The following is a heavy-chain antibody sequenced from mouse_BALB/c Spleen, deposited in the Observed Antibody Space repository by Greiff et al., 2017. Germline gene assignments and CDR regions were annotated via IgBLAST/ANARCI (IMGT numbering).Heavy chain of an antibody. CDR3: ARPTVKGAWFAY. CDR1: GFTFSSFG. J-gene: IGHJ3*01. CDR2: ISSGSSTI. Sequence: EVKLVESGGGLVQPGGSRKLSCAASGFTFSSFGMHWVRQAPEKGLEWVAYISSGSSTIYYADTVKGRFTISRDNPKNTLFLQMTSLRSEDTAMYYCARPTVKGAWFAYWGQGTLVTVSA. V-gene: IGHV5-17*02. D-gene: IGHD1-1*01.